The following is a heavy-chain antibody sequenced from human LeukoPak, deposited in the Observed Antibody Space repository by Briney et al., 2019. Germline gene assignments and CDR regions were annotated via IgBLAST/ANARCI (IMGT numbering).Heavy chain of an antibody. D-gene: IGHD6-13*01. Sequence: SETLSLTCTVSGYSLSSGYYWTWIRQSPGKGLEWIGYIHSSGSTNYNPSLKSRVAILVDTSKNQFSLKLSSVTAADTAVCYCARGSGYSSSGFWYNWFDPWGQGTLVTVSS. V-gene: IGHV4-61*01. CDR2: IHSSGST. CDR1: GYSLSSGYY. J-gene: IGHJ5*02. CDR3: ARGSGYSSSGFWYNWFDP.